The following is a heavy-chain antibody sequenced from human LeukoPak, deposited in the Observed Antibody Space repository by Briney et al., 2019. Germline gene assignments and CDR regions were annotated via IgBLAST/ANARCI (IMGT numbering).Heavy chain of an antibody. V-gene: IGHV3-20*01. D-gene: IGHD3-10*01. Sequence: GGSLRLSCAASGFTFSSYGMSWVRQAPGKGLEWVSSINWNGGSTGYADSVKSRFTISRDNAKNSLYLQMNSLRAEDTALYHCARRGYGSGSYEYYYYYYMDVWGKGTTVTVSS. J-gene: IGHJ6*03. CDR3: ARRGYGSGSYEYYYYYYMDV. CDR2: INWNGGST. CDR1: GFTFSSYG.